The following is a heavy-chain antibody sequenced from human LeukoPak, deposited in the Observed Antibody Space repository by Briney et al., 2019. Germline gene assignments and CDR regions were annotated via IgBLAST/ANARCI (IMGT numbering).Heavy chain of an antibody. J-gene: IGHJ3*02. V-gene: IGHV4-4*02. CDR3: ARHGVATVNAFDI. D-gene: IGHD2-8*01. Sequence: PSGTLSLTCAVSGGSISSSNWWSWVRQPPGKGLEWIGCMYYSGSTYYNPSLKSRVTISVDTSKNQFSLKLSSVTAADTAVYYCARHGVATVNAFDIWGQGTMVTVSS. CDR1: GGSISSSNW. CDR2: MYYSGST.